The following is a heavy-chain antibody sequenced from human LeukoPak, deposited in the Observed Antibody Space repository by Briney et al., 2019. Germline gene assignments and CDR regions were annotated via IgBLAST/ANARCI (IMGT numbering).Heavy chain of an antibody. J-gene: IGHJ4*02. CDR1: GFIFSSYG. CDR2: IYSGGTT. V-gene: IGHV3-53*04. D-gene: IGHD5-18*01. CDR3: ARVDTVMAYYFDL. Sequence: GWSLRLSCAASGFIFSSYGMHWVRQAPGKGLEWVSTIYSGGTTYYADSVMGRFTISRHNSRNTLYLQMNSLRAEDTAVYYCARVDTVMAYYFDLWGQGTLVTVSS.